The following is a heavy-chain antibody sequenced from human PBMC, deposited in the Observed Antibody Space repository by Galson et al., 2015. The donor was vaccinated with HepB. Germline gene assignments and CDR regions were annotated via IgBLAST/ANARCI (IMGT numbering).Heavy chain of an antibody. V-gene: IGHV3-21*01. CDR3: ARELPGYCSGGSCYSGLVY. J-gene: IGHJ4*02. CDR1: GFTFSSYS. Sequence: SLRLSCAASGFTFSSYSMNWVRQAPGKGLEWVSSISSSSSYIYYADSVKGRFTISRDNAKNSLYLQMNSLRAEDTAVYYCARELPGYCSGGSCYSGLVYWGLGTLVTVSS. D-gene: IGHD2-15*01. CDR2: ISSSSSYI.